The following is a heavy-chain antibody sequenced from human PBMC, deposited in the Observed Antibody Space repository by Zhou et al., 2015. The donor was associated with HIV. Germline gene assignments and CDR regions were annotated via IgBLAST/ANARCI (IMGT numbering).Heavy chain of an antibody. CDR2: IIPIFGTA. V-gene: IGHV1-69*12. D-gene: IGHD3-10*01. Sequence: QVQLVQSGAEVKKPGSSVKVSCKASGGTFSSYAISWVRQAPGQGLEWMGGIIPIFGTANYAQKFQGRVTITADESTSTAYMELSSLRSEDTAVYYCASEDTMVRGVIEGVPSSAFDYWGQGTLVTVSS. J-gene: IGHJ4*02. CDR1: GGTFSSYA. CDR3: ASEDTMVRGVIEGVPSSAFDY.